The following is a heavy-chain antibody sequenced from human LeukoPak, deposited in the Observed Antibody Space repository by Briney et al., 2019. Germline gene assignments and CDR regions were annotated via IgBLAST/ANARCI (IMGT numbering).Heavy chain of an antibody. J-gene: IGHJ3*02. CDR1: GFAFSDYG. CDR3: VKDLHSSSWYRDAFDI. D-gene: IGHD6-13*01. Sequence: PGGSLRLSCAVSGFAFSDYGMHWVRQAPGRGLEWVSSISGSDGNTFYADSVKGRFTISRDDSRKRLYMQMNSLRDEDTAVYHCVKDLHSSSWYRDAFDIWGQGTMVTVSS. CDR2: ISGSDGNT. V-gene: IGHV3-23*01.